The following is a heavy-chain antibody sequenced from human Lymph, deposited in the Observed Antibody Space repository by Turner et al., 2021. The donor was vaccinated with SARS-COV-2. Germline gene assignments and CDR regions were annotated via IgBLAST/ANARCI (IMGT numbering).Heavy chain of an antibody. V-gene: IGHV3-21*01. CDR2: ISSSSSYI. CDR3: ARDIPTTADYFDY. D-gene: IGHD4-17*01. CDR1: GFTSSTYS. J-gene: IGHJ4*02. Sequence: EVQRVESGGGLVKPGGSLRLSCAASGFTSSTYSMNWVRQAPGKGLEWISSISSSSSYIYYADSVKGRFTISRDDAKNSLYLQMNSLRAEDTAVYYCARDIPTTADYFDYWGQGTLVTVSS.